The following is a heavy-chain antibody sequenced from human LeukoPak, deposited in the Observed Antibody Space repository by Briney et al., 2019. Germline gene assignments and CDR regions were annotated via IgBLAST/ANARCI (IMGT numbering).Heavy chain of an antibody. CDR1: GFTFSSYE. CDR3: ARGTRDGYYLFDAFDI. CDR2: ISSSGSYI. V-gene: IGHV3-48*03. J-gene: IGHJ3*02. D-gene: IGHD5-24*01. Sequence: GGSLRLSCAASGFTFSSYEMNWVRQAPGKGLEWVSYISSSGSYIYYADSVKGRFTISRDNAKNSLYLQMNSLRAEDTAVYYCARGTRDGYYLFDAFDIWGQGTMVTVSS.